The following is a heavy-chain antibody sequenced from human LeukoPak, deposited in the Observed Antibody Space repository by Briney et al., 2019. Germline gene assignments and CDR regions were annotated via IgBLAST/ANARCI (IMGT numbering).Heavy chain of an antibody. D-gene: IGHD2-21*01. CDR2: IFTSGWT. CDR3: ATSHDVKAAPYDL. J-gene: IGHJ5*02. CDR1: GGSISSYY. Sequence: SETLSLTCTVSGGSISSYYWSWVRQSPGKGLEWIGYIFTSGWTDYNPSLKSRVTLSVDTSKNQLSMELRFLTAADTAVYYCATSHDVKAAPYDLWGQGTLVTVSS. V-gene: IGHV4-4*09.